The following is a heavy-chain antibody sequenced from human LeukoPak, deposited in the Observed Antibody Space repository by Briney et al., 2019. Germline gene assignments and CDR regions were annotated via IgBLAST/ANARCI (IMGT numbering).Heavy chain of an antibody. CDR2: ISWNSGSI. J-gene: IGHJ6*03. Sequence: GGSLRLSCAASGFTFDDYAMHWVRQAPGKGLEWVPGISWNSGSIGYADSVKGRFTISRDNAKNSLYLQMNSLRAEDTALYYCAKDRSGTYYYYMDVWGKGTTVTVSS. CDR3: AKDRSGTYYYYMDV. CDR1: GFTFDDYA. D-gene: IGHD6-25*01. V-gene: IGHV3-9*01.